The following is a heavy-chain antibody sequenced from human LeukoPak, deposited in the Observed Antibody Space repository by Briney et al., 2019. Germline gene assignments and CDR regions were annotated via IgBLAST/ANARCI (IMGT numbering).Heavy chain of an antibody. J-gene: IGHJ4*02. Sequence: SQTLSLTCTVSGGSISSGDYYWSWIRQPPGKGLEWIGYIYYSGSTYYNSSLKSRVTISVDTSKNQFSLKLSSVTAADTAVYYCARATYFDWLSIDYWGQGTLVTVSS. CDR1: GGSISSGDYY. V-gene: IGHV4-30-4*01. D-gene: IGHD3-9*01. CDR3: ARATYFDWLSIDY. CDR2: IYYSGST.